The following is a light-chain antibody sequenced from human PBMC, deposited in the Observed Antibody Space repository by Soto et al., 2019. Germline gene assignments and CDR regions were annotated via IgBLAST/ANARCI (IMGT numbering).Light chain of an antibody. CDR2: KAS. V-gene: IGKV1-5*03. CDR1: QGISSW. CDR3: QQYNSYSGT. Sequence: DIQMTQSPSTLSASIGDTVTVACRASQGISSWLAWYQQKPGKAPKLLIYKASSLESGVPSRFSGSGSGTEFTLTISSLQPDDFATYYCQQYNSYSGTFGQGTKVDIK. J-gene: IGKJ1*01.